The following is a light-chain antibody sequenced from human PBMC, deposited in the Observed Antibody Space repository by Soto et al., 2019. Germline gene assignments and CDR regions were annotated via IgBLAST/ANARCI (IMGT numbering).Light chain of an antibody. Sequence: DIQMTQSPSTLSASVGDRVTITCRASQSIRSWLAWYQQKPGKAPKLLIYDASSLESGVPSRFSGSGSGTEFTLTISSLQPEDFATYFCLQPDSYPWTFGQGTKVDI. J-gene: IGKJ1*01. CDR2: DAS. V-gene: IGKV1-5*01. CDR1: QSIRSW. CDR3: LQPDSYPWT.